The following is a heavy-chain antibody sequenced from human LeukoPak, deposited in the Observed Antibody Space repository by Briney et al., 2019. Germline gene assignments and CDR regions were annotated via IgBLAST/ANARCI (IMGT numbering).Heavy chain of an antibody. J-gene: IGHJ2*01. CDR2: IYPGDSDT. V-gene: IGHV5-51*01. CDR3: GRQFHPAETTGGFFDL. CDR1: GYSFTSYW. Sequence: GESLKISCKGSGYSFTSYWIGWVRQMPGKGLEWMGIIYPGDSDTRYSPSFQGQVTMSADKSISTAYLQWSSLKTSDTAMYYCGRQFHPAETTGGFFDLWGRGTLVTVSS. D-gene: IGHD4-17*01.